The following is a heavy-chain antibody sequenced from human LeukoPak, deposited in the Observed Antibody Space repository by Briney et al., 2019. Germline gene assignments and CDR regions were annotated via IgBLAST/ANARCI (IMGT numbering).Heavy chain of an antibody. Sequence: GGSLRLSCAASGFTFSSYGMHWVRQAPGKGLEWVAVISYDGSNKYYADSVKGRFTISRDNSKNTLYLQMNSLRAEDTAVYYCAKDLDVLRYFDWLDYYYGMDVWGQGTTVTVSS. D-gene: IGHD3-9*01. V-gene: IGHV3-30*18. CDR3: AKDLDVLRYFDWLDYYYGMDV. CDR2: ISYDGSNK. J-gene: IGHJ6*02. CDR1: GFTFSSYG.